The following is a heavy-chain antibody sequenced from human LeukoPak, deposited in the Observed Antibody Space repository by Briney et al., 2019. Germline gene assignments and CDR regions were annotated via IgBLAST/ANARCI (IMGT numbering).Heavy chain of an antibody. V-gene: IGHV3-23*01. CDR1: GFTFSSYA. CDR2: ISGTGGST. Sequence: GGSLRLSCAASGFTFSSYAMSWVRQAPGKGLEWASAISGTGGSTYYADSVKDRFTISRDNSKNTLYLQMSSLRAEDTALYYCAKDLPSGTYWRGDFDYWGQGTLVTVSS. J-gene: IGHJ4*02. CDR3: AKDLPSGTYWRGDFDY. D-gene: IGHD1-26*01.